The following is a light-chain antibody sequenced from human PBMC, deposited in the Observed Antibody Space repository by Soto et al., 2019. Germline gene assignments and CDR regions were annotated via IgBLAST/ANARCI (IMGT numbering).Light chain of an antibody. CDR2: DAS. CDR1: QSVSSY. Sequence: EIVLTQSPATLSLSPGERATLSCRASQSVSSYLAWYHQKPGQAPRLLIYDASNRATGIPARFSGSGSGTDFTLTISSLEPEEFAVYYCQQRSNWPPLTFGQGTRLEIK. V-gene: IGKV3-11*01. J-gene: IGKJ5*01. CDR3: QQRSNWPPLT.